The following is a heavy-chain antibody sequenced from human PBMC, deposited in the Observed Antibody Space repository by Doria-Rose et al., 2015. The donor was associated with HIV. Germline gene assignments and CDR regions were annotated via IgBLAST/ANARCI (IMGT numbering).Heavy chain of an antibody. J-gene: IGHJ4*02. CDR3: ARIKSSRWYHKSYFDF. Sequence: QITLKECGPVLVKPTETLTLTCTVSGVSLSSPGMGVSWIRQPPGKALEWLANIFSDDERSYKTSLKSRSTISRGTSKSQVVLTMTDMDPVDTATYYCARIKSSRWYHKSYFDFWGQGTLVIVSA. CDR2: IFSDDER. V-gene: IGHV2-26*01. D-gene: IGHD6-13*01. CDR1: GVSLSSPGMG.